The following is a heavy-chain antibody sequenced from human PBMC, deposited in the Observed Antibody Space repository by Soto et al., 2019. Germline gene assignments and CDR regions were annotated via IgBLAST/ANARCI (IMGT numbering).Heavy chain of an antibody. Sequence: QVQLVQSGAEVKKPGASVKVSCKASGYSFTSYYMNWVRQAPGQGLEWMGIISPNSGNTNYAQKFQGRITMTRDTSTSTVYMELSSLRSEDTAVYYCARGGAGDYDLVVLYGVDVWGLGTTVTVSS. J-gene: IGHJ6*02. D-gene: IGHD4-17*01. CDR1: GYSFTSYY. V-gene: IGHV1-46*01. CDR3: ARGGAGDYDLVVLYGVDV. CDR2: ISPNSGNT.